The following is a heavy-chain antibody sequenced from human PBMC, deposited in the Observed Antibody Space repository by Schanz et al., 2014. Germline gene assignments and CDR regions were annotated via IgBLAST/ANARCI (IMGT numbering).Heavy chain of an antibody. CDR3: ARLDPYCRSGTCSRAFDF. Sequence: EVQLLESEGGLVQPGGSLRLSCSASTFTFDHYAMTWVRQAPGKGLEWVAAVSSRSDEIKYADSVRGRFTISRDSSKNTLFLQMNSLRTEDTAVYYCARLDPYCRSGTCSRAFDFWGQGTLVTVSS. V-gene: IGHV3-23*05. CDR2: VSSRSDEI. J-gene: IGHJ4*02. CDR1: TFTFDHYA. D-gene: IGHD2-15*01.